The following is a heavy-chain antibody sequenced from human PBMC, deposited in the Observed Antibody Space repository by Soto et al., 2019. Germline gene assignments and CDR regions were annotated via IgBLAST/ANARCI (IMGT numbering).Heavy chain of an antibody. J-gene: IGHJ4*02. CDR2: ISYDGSNR. D-gene: IGHD2-2*01. CDR1: GFTFDTYG. CDR3: AKDHIVAAAPDY. Sequence: QVQLVESGGGVVQPGRSLRLSCAASGFTFDTYGRHWVRQAPGKGLEWVAVISYDGSNRYYADSVKGRFTISRDNSKNTLYLQMNSLRSEDTAVYYCAKDHIVAAAPDYWGQGTLVTVSS. V-gene: IGHV3-30*18.